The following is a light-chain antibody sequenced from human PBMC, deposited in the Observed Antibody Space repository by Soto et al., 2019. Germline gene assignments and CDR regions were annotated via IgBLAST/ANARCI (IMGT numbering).Light chain of an antibody. Sequence: DIQMTQSPSTLSASVGDRVTVTSRASQSISSWLAWYQQKPGKAPKLLIYKASSLESGVPSRFSGSGSGTEFTLTISCLQPADFATYYCQQYNNYSPAFGQGTKVEI. CDR3: QQYNNYSPA. V-gene: IGKV1-5*03. CDR2: KAS. CDR1: QSISSW. J-gene: IGKJ1*01.